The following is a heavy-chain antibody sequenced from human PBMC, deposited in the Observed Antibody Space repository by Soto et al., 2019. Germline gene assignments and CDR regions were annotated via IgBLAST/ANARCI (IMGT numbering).Heavy chain of an antibody. Sequence: EVQLLESAGGLVQPGGSLRLSCAASGFTFTSHAMNWVRQAPGKGLEWVSGITPGGDNTYYADSVKGRFTISRGNSKNTLYLQMNNLRAEDTALYYCTKNSGGTCYSAVDCWGQGTLVTVSS. CDR1: GFTFTSHA. J-gene: IGHJ4*02. CDR3: TKNSGGTCYSAVDC. D-gene: IGHD2-15*01. V-gene: IGHV3-23*01. CDR2: ITPGGDNT.